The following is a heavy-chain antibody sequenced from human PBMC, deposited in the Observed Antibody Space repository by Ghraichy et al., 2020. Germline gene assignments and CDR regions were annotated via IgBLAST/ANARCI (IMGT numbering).Heavy chain of an antibody. J-gene: IGHJ6*02. CDR3: AKNVVAAGKIYYYYYGMVV. Sequence: GGSLRLSCAASGFTFSGYWMTWVRQAPGKGLEWVASIKQDGSEEIYVDSVKGRFTISRDNAKTSLDLQMNSLRAEDTAVYYCAKNVVAAGKIYYYYYGMVVWGQGTTVTVSS. CDR1: GFTFSGYW. CDR2: IKQDGSEE. D-gene: IGHD2-2*01. V-gene: IGHV3-7*01.